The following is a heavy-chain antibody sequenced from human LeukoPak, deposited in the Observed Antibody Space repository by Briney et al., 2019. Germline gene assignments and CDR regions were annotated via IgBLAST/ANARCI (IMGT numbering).Heavy chain of an antibody. J-gene: IGHJ4*02. V-gene: IGHV4-4*02. D-gene: IGHD5-18*01. Sequence: SETLSLTCAVSGGPISSSNWWSWVRQPPGKGLEWIGEIYHSGTTNYNPSLNSRVTISLDKSKNQFSLKLSSVTAADTAVYYCAGDDRYNYGSTSGDYWGQGTLVTVSS. CDR1: GGPISSSNW. CDR3: AGDDRYNYGSTSGDY. CDR2: IYHSGTT.